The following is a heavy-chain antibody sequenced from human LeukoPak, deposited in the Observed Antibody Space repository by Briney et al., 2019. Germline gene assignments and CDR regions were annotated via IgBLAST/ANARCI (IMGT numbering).Heavy chain of an antibody. J-gene: IGHJ5*02. CDR3: ARAPISVNWFDP. CDR2: IYTRAST. V-gene: IGHV4-4*07. CDR1: GGSSSSYY. Sequence: SENLSLTCTVSGGSSSSYYWSWIRQAAGKGLEWIVRIYTRASTNYNTSLKSRFTMSLDTSKNQFSLKLSSVTAADTAVYYCARAPISVNWFDPWGQGTLVTVSS.